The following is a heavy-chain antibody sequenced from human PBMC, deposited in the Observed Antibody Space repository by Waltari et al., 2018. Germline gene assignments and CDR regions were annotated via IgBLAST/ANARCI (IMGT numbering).Heavy chain of an antibody. D-gene: IGHD3-22*01. CDR3: AQENYDSSEHSFGI. CDR2: IYHRWGT. V-gene: IGHV4-38-2*01. J-gene: IGHJ3*02. Sequence: QVQLQESGPGLVKPSETLSLTCAVSGYSLSSGYYWGWIRQPPGKGLEWIGSIYHRWGTFSNPSLNGRVTLSIGTSKNQFSLKLGSVTAADTAVYYWAQENYDSSEHSFGIWGPGTMVTVSS. CDR1: GYSLSSGYY.